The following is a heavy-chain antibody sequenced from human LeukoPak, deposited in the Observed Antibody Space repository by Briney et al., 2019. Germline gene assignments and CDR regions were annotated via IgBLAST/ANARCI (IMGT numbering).Heavy chain of an antibody. V-gene: IGHV3-30*18. CDR2: ISDDGIKI. CDR1: GFRFSSYG. J-gene: IGHJ5*02. D-gene: IGHD5/OR15-5a*01. CDR3: GKGPGYSVYDNLPHH. Sequence: GGSLRLSCAASGFRFSSYGMHWVRQAPGKGLEWVAVISDDGIKIYYGDSVKGRFTISRDNSKNTLNLRMDSLRADDTAVYYCGKGPGYSVYDNLPHHWGQGTLVTVSS.